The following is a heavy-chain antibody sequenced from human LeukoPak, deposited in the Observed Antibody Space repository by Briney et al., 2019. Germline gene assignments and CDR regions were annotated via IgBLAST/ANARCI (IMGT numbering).Heavy chain of an antibody. V-gene: IGHV1-2*02. CDR3: AREGCSTSNCHVIGDDKWFDP. CDR1: GYTFTSYD. CDR2: INPYSGGT. D-gene: IGHD2-2*01. J-gene: IGHJ5*02. Sequence: ASVKVSCKASGYTFTSYDINWVRQASGQGLEWMGWINPYSGGTKYALKFQGRVTLTTDTSISTAYMDLSRLTSDDTAVYYCAREGCSTSNCHVIGDDKWFDPWGQGTLVTVSS.